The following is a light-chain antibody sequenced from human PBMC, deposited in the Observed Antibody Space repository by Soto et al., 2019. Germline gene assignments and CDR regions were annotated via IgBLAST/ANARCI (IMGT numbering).Light chain of an antibody. CDR3: AARDDSLSSVV. Sequence: QSVLTQPPSASGTPGQRVTISCSGSGSNIGSNYVYWYQHLPGTAPKLLIYRNNQRPSGVPDRFSGSKSGTSASLAISGLRSEDEADYYCAARDDSLSSVVFGGGTKITVL. CDR1: GSNIGSNY. J-gene: IGLJ2*01. V-gene: IGLV1-47*01. CDR2: RNN.